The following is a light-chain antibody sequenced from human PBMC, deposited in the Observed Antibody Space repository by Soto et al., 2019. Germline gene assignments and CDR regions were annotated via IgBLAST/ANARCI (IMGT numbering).Light chain of an antibody. V-gene: IGLV2-8*01. CDR1: SSDVGAYNY. CDR3: SSYAGSSNYV. Sequence: QSALTQPPSASGSPGQSVALSCTGTSSDVGAYNYVSWYQQHPGKAPRLIIYEVNKRPSGVPDRFSGSKSANTASLTVSGLQAEDEADYYCSSYAGSSNYVFGTGTQLTVL. J-gene: IGLJ1*01. CDR2: EVN.